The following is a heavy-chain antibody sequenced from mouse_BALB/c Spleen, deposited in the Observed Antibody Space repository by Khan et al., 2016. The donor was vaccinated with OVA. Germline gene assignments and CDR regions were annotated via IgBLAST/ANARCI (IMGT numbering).Heavy chain of an antibody. V-gene: IGHV9-2-1*01. CDR1: GYTLTDYS. D-gene: IGHD2-14*01. CDR3: ARDRYDYFDY. J-gene: IGHJ2*01. CDR2: INTETGEP. Sequence: QIQLVQSGPELKKPGETVKISCKASGYTLTDYSMHWVKQAPGKGLKWMGWINTETGEPTYADDFKGRFAFYLESYASTAYLQINKHKNEDTATYFGARDRYDYFDYWGQGTTLTVSS.